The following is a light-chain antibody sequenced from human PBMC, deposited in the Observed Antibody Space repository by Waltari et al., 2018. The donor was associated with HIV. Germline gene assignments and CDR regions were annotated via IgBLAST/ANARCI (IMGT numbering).Light chain of an antibody. CDR1: ILAEKY. J-gene: IGLJ3*02. Sequence: SYELTQPSSVSVSPGQTARITCSGDILAEKYGRWLQQKPGQAPVLLIYKDIERPSGSPERLSGSSSGTTVTLTISGAQVEDEADYYCFSTTDNNLGVFGGGTQLTVL. V-gene: IGLV3-27*01. CDR2: KDI. CDR3: FSTTDNNLGV.